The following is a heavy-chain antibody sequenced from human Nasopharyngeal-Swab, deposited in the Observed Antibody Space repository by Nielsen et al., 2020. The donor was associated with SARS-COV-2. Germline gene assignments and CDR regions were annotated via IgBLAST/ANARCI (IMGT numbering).Heavy chain of an antibody. J-gene: IGHJ4*02. D-gene: IGHD5-18*01. V-gene: IGHV3-30*03. CDR2: ISYDGSNK. CDR1: GFTFSSYG. Sequence: GESLKTSCAASGFTFSSYGMHWVRQAPGKGLEWVAVISYDGSNKYYADSVKGRFTISRDNSKNTLYLQMNSLRAEDTAVYYCARDERGYSYGYPDYWGQGTLVTVSS. CDR3: ARDERGYSYGYPDY.